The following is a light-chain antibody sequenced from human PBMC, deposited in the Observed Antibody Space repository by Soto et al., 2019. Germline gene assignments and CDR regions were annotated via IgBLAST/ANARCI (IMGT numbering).Light chain of an antibody. CDR2: DVS. CDR3: SSYTSSTTLV. J-gene: IGLJ2*01. V-gene: IGLV2-14*03. CDR1: SSDVGGYNY. Sequence: QSVLTQPASVSGSPGQSITISCTGTSSDVGGYNYVSWYQQHPGKAPKLIINDVSTRPPGVSNRFSGSKSGNTASLTISGLQAEDEADYYCSSYTSSTTLVFGGGTKLTVL.